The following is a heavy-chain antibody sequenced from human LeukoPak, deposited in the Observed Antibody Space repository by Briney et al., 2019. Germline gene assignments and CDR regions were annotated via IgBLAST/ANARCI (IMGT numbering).Heavy chain of an antibody. Sequence: GGSLRLSCAASGFTFSNAWMSWVRQAPGKGLEWVGRIKSKTDGGTTDDAAPVKGRFTISRDDSKNTLYLQMNSLKTEDTAVYYCTTDSFSWSVDIFDYWGQGTLATVSS. CDR1: GFTFSNAW. V-gene: IGHV3-15*01. J-gene: IGHJ4*02. D-gene: IGHD3-3*01. CDR3: TTDSFSWSVDIFDY. CDR2: IKSKTDGGTT.